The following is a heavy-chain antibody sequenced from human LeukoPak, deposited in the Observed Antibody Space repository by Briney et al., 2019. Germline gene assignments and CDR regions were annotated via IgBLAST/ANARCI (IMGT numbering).Heavy chain of an antibody. CDR1: GFIFSDYY. D-gene: IGHD3-22*01. J-gene: IGHJ4*02. CDR3: ARQLRRYYYDTSGYND. CDR2: ISSSGRTI. V-gene: IGHV3-11*04. Sequence: PGGSLRLSCAASGFIFSDYYLIWIRQAPGKGLEWISYISSSGRTIYYADSVKGRFTISRDNAKNSLYLQMNSLRAEDSAVYYCARQLRRYYYDTSGYNDWGQGTLVTVFS.